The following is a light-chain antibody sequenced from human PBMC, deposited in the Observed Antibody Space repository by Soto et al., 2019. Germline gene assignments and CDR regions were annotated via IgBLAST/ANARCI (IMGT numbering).Light chain of an antibody. CDR1: QSIGSSQ. J-gene: IGKJ1*01. V-gene: IGKV3-20*01. CDR3: QQYGDCRT. Sequence: EIVLTQSPGTLSLSPGERATLSCRASQSIGSSQLAWYQQKPGQPPKVLIYGASSRATGIPDRFSSSGSRTYFPLTINRLQAEDFAEYYCQQYGDCRTFGQGTKLEIK. CDR2: GAS.